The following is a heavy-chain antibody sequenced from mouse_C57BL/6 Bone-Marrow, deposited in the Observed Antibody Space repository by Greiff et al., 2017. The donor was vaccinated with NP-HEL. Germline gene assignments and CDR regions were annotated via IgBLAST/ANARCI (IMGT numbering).Heavy chain of an antibody. V-gene: IGHV1-53*01. Sequence: VQLVESGTELVKPGASVKLSCKASGYTFTSYWMHWVKQRPGQGLEWIGNINPSNGGTNYNEKFKSKATLTVDKSSSTAYMQLSSLTSEDSAGYYWALLILGLGYFDVWGTGTTVTVSS. D-gene: IGHD1-1*01. CDR2: INPSNGGT. CDR1: GYTFTSYW. J-gene: IGHJ1*03. CDR3: ALLILGLGYFDV.